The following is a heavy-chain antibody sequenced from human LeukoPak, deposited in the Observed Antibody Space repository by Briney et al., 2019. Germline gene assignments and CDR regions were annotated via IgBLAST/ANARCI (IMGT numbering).Heavy chain of an antibody. J-gene: IGHJ4*02. CDR1: GFTFDDYA. V-gene: IGHV3-9*01. Sequence: SLRLSCAASGFTFDDYAMHWVRQAPGKGLEWVSGISWNSGSIGYADSVKGRFTISRDNAKNSLYLQMNSLRAEDTALYYCAKDMGIFGVVIFDYWGQGTLVTVSS. CDR3: AKDMGIFGVVIFDY. CDR2: ISWNSGSI. D-gene: IGHD3-3*01.